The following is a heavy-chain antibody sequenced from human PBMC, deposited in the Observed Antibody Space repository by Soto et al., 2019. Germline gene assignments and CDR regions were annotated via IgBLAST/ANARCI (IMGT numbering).Heavy chain of an antibody. CDR3: ARVPGGAGNWFDP. CDR1: GYTFTRYA. Sequence: XSVKVSCKASGYTFTRYAMHWVRQAPGQMLEWMGWINXGNGNXKYSKKFQGRXXITRDKSXXKAYMELSSLRSEETAVYYCARVPGGAGNWFDPWGQGTLVT. J-gene: IGHJ5*02. V-gene: IGHV1-3*01. D-gene: IGHD4-17*01. CDR2: INXGNGNX.